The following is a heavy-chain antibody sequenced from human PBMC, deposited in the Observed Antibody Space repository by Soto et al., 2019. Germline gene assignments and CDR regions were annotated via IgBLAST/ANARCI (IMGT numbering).Heavy chain of an antibody. V-gene: IGHV4-59*01. CDR2: IYSSGST. J-gene: IGHJ4*02. CDR3: ARLSEDIANN. Sequence: SETLSLTCTVSGGSISRDYWSWIRQPPGKGLEWIGYIYSSGSTTYNPSLKSRVTISVDTSKNQFSLKVYSVTAADTAVYYCARLSEDIANNWGQGTLVTVSS. D-gene: IGHD2-15*01. CDR1: GGSISRDY.